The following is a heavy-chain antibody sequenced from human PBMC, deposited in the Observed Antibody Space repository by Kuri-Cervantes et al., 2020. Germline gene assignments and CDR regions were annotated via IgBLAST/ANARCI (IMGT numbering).Heavy chain of an antibody. Sequence: GESLKISCAASGFTFSSYSMNWVRQAPGKGLEWVSSISSSSSYIYYADSVKGRFTISRDNAKNSLYLQMNSLRAEDTALYYCAKDARGYSYGGIDYWGQGTLVTVSS. D-gene: IGHD5-18*01. V-gene: IGHV3-21*04. CDR1: GFTFSSYS. CDR2: ISSSSSYI. CDR3: AKDARGYSYGGIDY. J-gene: IGHJ4*02.